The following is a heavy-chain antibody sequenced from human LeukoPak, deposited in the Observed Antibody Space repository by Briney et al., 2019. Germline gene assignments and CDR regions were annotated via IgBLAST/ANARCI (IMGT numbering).Heavy chain of an antibody. CDR1: GFTFSSYS. Sequence: GGSLRLSCAASGFTFSSYSMNWVRQAPGKGLEWVSYISSSSSTIYYADSVKGRFTISRDNSKNTLYLQMNSLRAEDTAVYYCAKEGYCSGGSCYDRYYFDYWGQGTLVTVSS. V-gene: IGHV3-48*01. D-gene: IGHD2-15*01. CDR3: AKEGYCSGGSCYDRYYFDY. J-gene: IGHJ4*02. CDR2: ISSSSSTI.